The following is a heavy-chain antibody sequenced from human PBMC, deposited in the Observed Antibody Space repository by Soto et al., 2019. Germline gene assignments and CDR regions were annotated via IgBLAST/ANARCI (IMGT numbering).Heavy chain of an antibody. J-gene: IGHJ4*02. Sequence: GGSLRLSCAASGFTFTAYAMSWVRQAPGKGLEWVSAISGGGGHTWYADSVKGRFTTSRDKSKNTLYLQMSGLRAEDTAVYYCAKDSGTSPDYFDFWGQGTLVTVSS. CDR1: GFTFTAYA. CDR3: AKDSGTSPDYFDF. V-gene: IGHV3-23*01. CDR2: ISGGGGHT.